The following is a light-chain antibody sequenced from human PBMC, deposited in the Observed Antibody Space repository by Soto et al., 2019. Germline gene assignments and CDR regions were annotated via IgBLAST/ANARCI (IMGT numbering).Light chain of an antibody. V-gene: IGKV1-5*01. Sequence: DIQMTQSPSTLAASVGDTVTMTCRSSSKWLAWYQKKPGKAPKLLIYDVSNLERGVPPRFSGSTSGAESTLTITGLQPEDFGTYYCQQCYMGWTFGQGTKVDIK. J-gene: IGKJ1*01. CDR2: DVS. CDR3: QQCYMGWT. CDR1: SSKW.